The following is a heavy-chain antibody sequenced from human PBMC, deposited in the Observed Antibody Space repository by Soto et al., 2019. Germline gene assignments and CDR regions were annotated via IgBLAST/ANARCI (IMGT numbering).Heavy chain of an antibody. D-gene: IGHD2-21*02. J-gene: IGHJ4*02. CDR3: AREYEGADLGFDY. Sequence: QVHLVQSGAEVKKPGASVRVSCKASGYTFRAYAISWVRQAPGHGLEWMGGISPSYGRTDYAQKFQGRVTMTIDTSTTTAYLELGMLTSDDTAVYFCAREYEGADLGFDYWGQGTLVTVSS. CDR2: ISPSYGRT. CDR1: GYTFRAYA. V-gene: IGHV1-18*01.